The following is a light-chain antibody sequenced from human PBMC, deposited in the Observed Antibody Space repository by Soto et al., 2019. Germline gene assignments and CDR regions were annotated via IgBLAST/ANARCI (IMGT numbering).Light chain of an antibody. J-gene: IGKJ5*01. CDR2: GAS. CDR1: QSLITRD. CDR3: QQYGTSPT. Sequence: EIVLTLSPGTLSLFPGERATLSCRASQSLITRDLARYQQKPGQAPRLLIYGASGRATGIPDRFSGSESGTDFTLTISRLEPEDFAVYSCQQYGTSPTFGQGTRLEIK. V-gene: IGKV3-20*01.